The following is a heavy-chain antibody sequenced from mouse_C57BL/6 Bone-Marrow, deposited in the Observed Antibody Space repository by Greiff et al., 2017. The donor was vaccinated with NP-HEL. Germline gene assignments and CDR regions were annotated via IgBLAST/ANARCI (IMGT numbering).Heavy chain of an antibody. V-gene: IGHV3-1*01. CDR3: AREVTTVVPRYFDV. J-gene: IGHJ1*03. CDR2: ISYSGST. CDR1: GYSITSGYD. Sequence: VQLKESGPGMVKPSQSLSLTCTVTGYSITSGYDWHWIRHFPGNKLEWMGYISYSGSTNYNPSLKSRISITHDTSKNHFFLKLNSVTTEDTATYYCAREVTTVVPRYFDVWGTGTTVTVSS. D-gene: IGHD1-1*01.